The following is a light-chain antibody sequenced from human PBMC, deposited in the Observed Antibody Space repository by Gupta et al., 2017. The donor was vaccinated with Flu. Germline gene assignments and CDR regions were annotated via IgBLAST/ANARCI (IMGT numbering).Light chain of an antibody. CDR3: SSYTNSSTYV. Sequence: QSALTQPASVSGSPGQSITISCTGTNSDVGAYNSVSWFQQYPGRAPNRRIYEVNHRPSGVSNRFSGSKSGNTASLTISGLQAEDETDYYCSSYTNSSTYVFGTGTKVTVL. J-gene: IGLJ1*01. V-gene: IGLV2-14*01. CDR2: EVN. CDR1: NSDVGAYNS.